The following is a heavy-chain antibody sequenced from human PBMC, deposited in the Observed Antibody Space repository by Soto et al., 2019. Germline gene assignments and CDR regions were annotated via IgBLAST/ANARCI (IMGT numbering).Heavy chain of an antibody. V-gene: IGHV2-5*02. J-gene: IGHJ4*02. CDR3: ANAYGGRSLY. CDR1: GFSLPTERVG. Sequence: IALKEAAPTLVKPTQTLTLTCTFSGFSLPTERVGVGWIRQPPGKALEWLAIIYWDDTKTYRPSLKSRLTITKDTSKDQVALTMTDMDPVDTATYYFANAYGGRSLYWGQGTLVTVSS. D-gene: IGHD1-26*01. CDR2: IYWDDTK.